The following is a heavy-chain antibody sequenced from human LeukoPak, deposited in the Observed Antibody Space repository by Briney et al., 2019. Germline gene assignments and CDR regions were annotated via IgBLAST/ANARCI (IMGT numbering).Heavy chain of an antibody. Sequence: SETLSLTCTVSGGSISSYYWSWIRQPPGKGLEWIGYIYYSGSTNYNPSLKSRVTISVDTSKNQFSLKLSSVTAADTAVYYCARAPTYYYDSSGYSHFDYWGQGTLVTVSS. D-gene: IGHD3-22*01. CDR3: ARAPTYYYDSSGYSHFDY. V-gene: IGHV4-59*01. J-gene: IGHJ4*02. CDR2: IYYSGST. CDR1: GGSISSYY.